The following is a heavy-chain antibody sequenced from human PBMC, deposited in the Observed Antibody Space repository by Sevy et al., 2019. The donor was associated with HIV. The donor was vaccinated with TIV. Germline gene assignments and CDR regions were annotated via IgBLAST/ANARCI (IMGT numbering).Heavy chain of an antibody. V-gene: IGHV1-2*02. CDR3: VSAPITMVRGVIKYFQH. D-gene: IGHD3-10*01. CDR2: INPNSGGT. CDR1: GYTFTGYY. Sequence: ASVKVSCKASGYTFTGYYMHWVRQAPGQGLEWMGWINPNSGGTNYAQKFQGRVTMTRDTSISTAYMELSRLRSDDTAVYYCVSAPITMVRGVIKYFQHWGQGTLVTVSS. J-gene: IGHJ1*01.